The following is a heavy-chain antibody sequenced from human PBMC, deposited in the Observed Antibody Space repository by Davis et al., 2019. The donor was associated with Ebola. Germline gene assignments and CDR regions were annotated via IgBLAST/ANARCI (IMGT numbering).Heavy chain of an antibody. CDR3: AQPVPPGYSYGYYYYDMDV. J-gene: IGHJ6*02. CDR2: INHSGST. V-gene: IGHV4-34*01. Sequence: MPPETLSLTCAVYGGSFSGYYWSWIRQPPGKGLEWIGEINHSGSTNYNPSLKSRVTISVDTSKNQFSLKLTSVTAADTAVYYCAQPVPPGYSYGYYYYDMDVWGQGTTVTVSS. D-gene: IGHD5-18*01. CDR1: GGSFSGYY.